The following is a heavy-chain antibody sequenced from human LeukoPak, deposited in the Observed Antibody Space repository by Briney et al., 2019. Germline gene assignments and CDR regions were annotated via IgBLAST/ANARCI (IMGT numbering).Heavy chain of an antibody. CDR1: GYTFTSYD. V-gene: IGHV1-8*01. J-gene: IGHJ4*02. D-gene: IGHD4-11*01. Sequence: ASVKVSCKASGYTFTSYDINWVRQATGQGLGWMGWMNPNSGNTGYAQKFQGRVTMTRNTSISTAYMELSSLRSEDTAVYYCASRDYSTPGGFDYWGQGTLVTVSS. CDR2: MNPNSGNT. CDR3: ASRDYSTPGGFDY.